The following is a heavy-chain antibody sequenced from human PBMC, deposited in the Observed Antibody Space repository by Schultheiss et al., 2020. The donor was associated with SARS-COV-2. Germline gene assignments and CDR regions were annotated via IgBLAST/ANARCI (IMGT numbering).Heavy chain of an antibody. D-gene: IGHD3-10*01. CDR2: IYSGGST. Sequence: GGSLRLSCAASGFTVSSNYMSWVRQAPGKGLEWVSVIYSGGSTYYADSVKGRFTISRDNSKNTLYLQMNSLRAEDTAVYYCAKDRGGTMVRGDWFDPWGQGTLVTVSS. CDR3: AKDRGGTMVRGDWFDP. J-gene: IGHJ5*02. CDR1: GFTVSSNY. V-gene: IGHV3-53*01.